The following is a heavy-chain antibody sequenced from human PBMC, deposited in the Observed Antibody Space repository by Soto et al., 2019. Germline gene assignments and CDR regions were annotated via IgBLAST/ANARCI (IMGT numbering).Heavy chain of an antibody. Sequence: PGGSLRLSWAASGFTFTRYIMNWVRQAPGKGLEWVSSISSTTNYIYYADSMKGRFTVSRDNAKNSVYLEMNSLSAEDTAVYYCARESEDLTSNFDYWGQGTLVTVSS. V-gene: IGHV3-21*01. CDR3: ARESEDLTSNFDY. CDR1: GFTFTRYI. J-gene: IGHJ4*02. CDR2: ISSTTNYI.